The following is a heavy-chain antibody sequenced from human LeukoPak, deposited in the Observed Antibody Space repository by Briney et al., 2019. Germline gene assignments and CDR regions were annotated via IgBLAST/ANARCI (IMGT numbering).Heavy chain of an antibody. CDR3: ARHGPIVVVPAAVVAFDI. D-gene: IGHD2-2*01. V-gene: IGHV4-59*08. CDR1: GGSISSYY. Sequence: PSETLSLTCTVSGGSISSYYWSWIRQPPGKGLEWIGYIYYSGSTNYNPSLKSRVTISVDTSKNQFSLKLSSVTAADTAVYYCARHGPIVVVPAAVVAFDIWGQGTMVTVSS. CDR2: IYYSGST. J-gene: IGHJ3*02.